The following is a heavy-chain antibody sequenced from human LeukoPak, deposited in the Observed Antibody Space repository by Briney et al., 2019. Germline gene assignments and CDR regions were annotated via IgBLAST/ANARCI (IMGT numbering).Heavy chain of an antibody. D-gene: IGHD4-23*01. V-gene: IGHV3-30*18. CDR1: GFTFTSYA. Sequence: GGSLRLSCAASGFTFTSYAMGWVRQAPGKGLEWVAVISYDGSNKYYADSVKGRFTISRDNSKNTLYLQMNSLRAEDTAVYYCAKEGFNGGNSFDYWGQGTLVTVSS. J-gene: IGHJ4*02. CDR2: ISYDGSNK. CDR3: AKEGFNGGNSFDY.